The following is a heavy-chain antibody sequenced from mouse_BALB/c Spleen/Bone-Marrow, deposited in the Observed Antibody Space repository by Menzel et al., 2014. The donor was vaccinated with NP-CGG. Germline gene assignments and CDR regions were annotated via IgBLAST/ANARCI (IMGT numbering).Heavy chain of an antibody. CDR3: ARDGDYDEGYAMDY. CDR2: INPGSGGT. V-gene: IGHV1-54*01. D-gene: IGHD2-4*01. CDR1: GYAFTNYL. J-gene: IGHJ4*01. Sequence: QVHVKQSGAELVRPGTSVKVSCKASGYAFTNYLIEGVKQRPGQGLEWIGVINPGSGGTNYNEKFRGKATLTADKSSSTAYMQLSSLTSGDSAVYFCARDGDYDEGYAMDYWGQGTSVTVSS.